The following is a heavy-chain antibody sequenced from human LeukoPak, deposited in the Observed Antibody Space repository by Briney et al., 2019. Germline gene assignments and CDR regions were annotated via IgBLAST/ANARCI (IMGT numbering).Heavy chain of an antibody. Sequence: PSDTLSLTCVVSGYSLRSGYHWGWIRHPPGEGLEWIGSVYRCGSTYYNPSLKSRVSISVDTSKTQSSLKVRSVTAADTAVYFCARENWVFDYWGQGILVTVSS. V-gene: IGHV4-38-2*02. CDR1: GYSLRSGYH. CDR3: ARENWVFDY. CDR2: VYRCGST. D-gene: IGHD7-27*01. J-gene: IGHJ4*02.